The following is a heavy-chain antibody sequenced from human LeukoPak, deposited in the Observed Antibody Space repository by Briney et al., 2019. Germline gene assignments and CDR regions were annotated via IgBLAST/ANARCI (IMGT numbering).Heavy chain of an antibody. V-gene: IGHV4-59*01. CDR1: GGSISSYY. Sequence: PSETLSLTCTVSGGSISSYYWSWIRQPPGKGLEWIGYIYYSGSTNYNPSLKSRVTISVDTSKNQFSLKLSSVTAADTAVYYCARDSGYSYGYSNAFNIWGQGKMVTVSS. J-gene: IGHJ3*02. D-gene: IGHD5-18*01. CDR3: ARDSGYSYGYSNAFNI. CDR2: IYYSGST.